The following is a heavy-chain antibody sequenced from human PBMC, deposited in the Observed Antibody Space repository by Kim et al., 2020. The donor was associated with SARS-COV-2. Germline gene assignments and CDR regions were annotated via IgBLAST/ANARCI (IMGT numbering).Heavy chain of an antibody. V-gene: IGHV4-38-2*02. J-gene: IGHJ4*02. CDR2: IYHSGST. CDR1: GYSISSGYY. Sequence: SETLSLTCTVSGYSISSGYYWGWIRQPPGKGLEWIGSIYHSGSTYYNPSLKSRGTISVDTSKNQFSLKLSSVTAAHTALYYCARAGVGATPLDYWGQGTL. D-gene: IGHD1-26*01. CDR3: ARAGVGATPLDY.